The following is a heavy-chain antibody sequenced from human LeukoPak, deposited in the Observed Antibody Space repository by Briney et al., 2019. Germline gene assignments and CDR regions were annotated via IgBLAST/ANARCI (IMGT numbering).Heavy chain of an antibody. D-gene: IGHD2-2*01. CDR1: GFTFSNAW. CDR2: IKSKTDGGTT. J-gene: IGHJ5*02. V-gene: IGHV3-15*01. CDR3: TTDFSVFNNIVVVPASRFGWFDP. Sequence: PGGSLRLSCAASGFTFSNAWMSWVRQAPGEGLEWVGRIKSKTDGGTTDYAAPVKGRFTISRDDSKNTLYLQMNSLKTEDTAVYYCTTDFSVFNNIVVVPASRFGWFDPWGQGTLVTVSS.